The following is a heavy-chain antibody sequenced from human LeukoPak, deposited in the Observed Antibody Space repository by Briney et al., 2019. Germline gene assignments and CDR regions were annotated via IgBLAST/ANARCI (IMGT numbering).Heavy chain of an antibody. CDR1: GGSTSDYY. D-gene: IGHD6-13*01. CDR2: IYYSERP. Sequence: SETLSLTCTVSGGSTSDYYWSWIRQPPGKGLEWIGYIYYSERPNYNPSLKSRVTISLDTSKNQFSLKLTSVTAADTAVYYCARDSSSWSRAIDYWGQGTLVTVSS. V-gene: IGHV4-59*01. J-gene: IGHJ4*02. CDR3: ARDSSSWSRAIDY.